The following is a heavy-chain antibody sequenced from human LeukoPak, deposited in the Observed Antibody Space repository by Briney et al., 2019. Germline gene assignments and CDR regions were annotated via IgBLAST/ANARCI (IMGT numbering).Heavy chain of an antibody. V-gene: IGHV1-8*01. Sequence: ASVRVSCKAAGYTFTSYDINGVRQATGQGLEGRGGMNPNSGNTGCAQKFQGRGTMTRNTSISTAYMELSSLRSEDTAVYYCARGPRVVPAAAPLYYYFYGMDVWGQGTPVTVSS. D-gene: IGHD2-2*01. CDR1: GYTFTSYD. CDR2: MNPNSGNT. J-gene: IGHJ6*02. CDR3: ARGPRVVPAAAPLYYYFYGMDV.